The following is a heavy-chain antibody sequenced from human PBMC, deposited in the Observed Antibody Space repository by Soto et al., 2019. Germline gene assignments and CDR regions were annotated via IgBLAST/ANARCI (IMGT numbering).Heavy chain of an antibody. CDR2: ISSSSSYI. CDR1: GFTCSSYS. Sequence: PGGALRLSCADSGFTCSSYSMNWVRQSPGKGLEWVSSISSSSSYIYYADSVKGRFTISRDNAKNSLYLQMNSLRAEDTAVYYCARDFTVVVVPAASDYWGQGTLVTVSS. CDR3: ARDFTVVVVPAASDY. D-gene: IGHD2-2*01. V-gene: IGHV3-21*01. J-gene: IGHJ4*02.